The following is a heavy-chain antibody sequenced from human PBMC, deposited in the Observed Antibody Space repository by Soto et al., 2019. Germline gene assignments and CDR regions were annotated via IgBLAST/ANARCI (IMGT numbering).Heavy chain of an antibody. V-gene: IGHV3-23*01. Sequence: GGSLRLSCAVSEFTFSSYAMTWVRLAPGKGLEWVSSISTSAGNTYYADSVKGRFTISRDNSKNTLYLQMNSLRADDTAVYYCAKSGSHSYFDYWGQGTLVPVSS. CDR1: EFTFSSYA. J-gene: IGHJ4*02. CDR3: AKSGSHSYFDY. CDR2: ISTSAGNT. D-gene: IGHD1-26*01.